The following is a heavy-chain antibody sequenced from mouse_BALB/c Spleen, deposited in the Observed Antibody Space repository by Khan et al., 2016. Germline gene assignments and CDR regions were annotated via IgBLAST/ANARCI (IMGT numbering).Heavy chain of an antibody. J-gene: IGHJ2*01. CDR1: GYTFTSYW. V-gene: IGHV1-7*01. D-gene: IGHD2-14*01. Sequence: VELVESGAELAKPGASVKMSCKASGYTFTSYWMHWVKQRPGQGLEWIGYINPSTGYTEYNQKFTDKATLTADKSSSTAYMQLSSLTSEDSAVYYCASGYDAFAYWGQGTTLTVSS. CDR2: INPSTGYT. CDR3: ASGYDAFAY.